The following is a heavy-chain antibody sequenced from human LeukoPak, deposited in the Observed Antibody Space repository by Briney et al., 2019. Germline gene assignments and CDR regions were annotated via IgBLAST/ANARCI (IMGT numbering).Heavy chain of an antibody. J-gene: IGHJ4*02. CDR3: ARMVDYGENFDY. V-gene: IGHV1-69*01. Sequence: ASVKVSCKASGGTFSSYAISWVRQAPGQGPEWMGGIIPIFGTANYAQKFQGRVTITADESTSTAYMELSSLRSEDTAVYYCARMVDYGENFDYWGQGTLVTVSS. CDR2: IIPIFGTA. CDR1: GGTFSSYA. D-gene: IGHD4-17*01.